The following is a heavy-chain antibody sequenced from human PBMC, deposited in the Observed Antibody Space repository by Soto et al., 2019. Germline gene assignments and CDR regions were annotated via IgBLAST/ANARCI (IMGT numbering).Heavy chain of an antibody. Sequence: QLQLQESGSGLVKPSQTLSLTCAVSGGSISSAGYSWSWIRQPPGKGLEWIGYIYHSGSTYYNPSLKSRVTISVDRSKNQFSLNLSSVTAADTAVYYCASSTLSQFDHWGQGTLVTVSS. CDR3: ASSTLSQFDH. V-gene: IGHV4-30-2*01. CDR2: IYHSGST. CDR1: GGSISSAGYS. J-gene: IGHJ4*02.